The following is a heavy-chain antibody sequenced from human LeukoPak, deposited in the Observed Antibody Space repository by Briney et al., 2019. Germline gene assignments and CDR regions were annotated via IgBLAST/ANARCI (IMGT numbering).Heavy chain of an antibody. CDR2: IKQDGSEK. V-gene: IGHV3-7*01. CDR1: GFTFSSYA. J-gene: IGHJ4*02. Sequence: PGGSLRLSCAASGFTFSSYAMHWVRQVPGKGLEWVANIKQDGSEKYYVDSVRGRFTISRDNAKNSLYLQMNSLRAEDTAVYYCAREAGTGNYWGQGTLVTVSS. CDR3: AREAGTGNY. D-gene: IGHD6-19*01.